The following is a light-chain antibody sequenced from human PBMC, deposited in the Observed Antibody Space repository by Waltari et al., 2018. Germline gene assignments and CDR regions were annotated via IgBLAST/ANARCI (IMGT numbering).Light chain of an antibody. CDR3: HQYGSAPRT. CDR1: ESVSSNY. J-gene: IGKJ1*01. Sequence: EIVLTPSPGTLSLSPGDTATLSCRAGESVSSNYLAWYQQRAGQAPRLLIYVASTRATGIPDRFSGSGSGTDFTLTISRLEPEDFAMYYCHQYGSAPRTFGQGTKVEIK. V-gene: IGKV3-20*01. CDR2: VAS.